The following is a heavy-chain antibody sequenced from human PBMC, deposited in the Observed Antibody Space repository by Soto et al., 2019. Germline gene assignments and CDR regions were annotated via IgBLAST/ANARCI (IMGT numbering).Heavy chain of an antibody. V-gene: IGHV3-30*19. CDR2: TSYDGSDK. CDR3: ARWGTTGGLDV. J-gene: IGHJ1*01. D-gene: IGHD3-16*01. CDR1: GFTFRSYV. Sequence: QVQLVESGGGVVRPGTSLRVSCVGSGFTFRSYVIHWVRQAPGKGLEWVALTSYDGSDKYYDDSVRGRFTISRDNSRNTVDLQMDSLRLEDTALYYCARWGTTGGLDVWGQGTLVSVSS.